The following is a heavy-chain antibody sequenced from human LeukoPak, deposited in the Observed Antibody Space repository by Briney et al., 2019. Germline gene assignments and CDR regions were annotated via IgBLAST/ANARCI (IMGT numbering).Heavy chain of an antibody. J-gene: IGHJ5*02. Sequence: ASVKVSCKASGGTFSSYAISWVRQAPGQGLEWTGGIIPIFGTANYAQKFQGRVTITADESTSTAYMELSSLRSEDTAVYYCARDRYCSGGSCYSAGWFDPWGQGTLVTVSS. V-gene: IGHV1-69*13. D-gene: IGHD2-15*01. CDR2: IIPIFGTA. CDR1: GGTFSSYA. CDR3: ARDRYCSGGSCYSAGWFDP.